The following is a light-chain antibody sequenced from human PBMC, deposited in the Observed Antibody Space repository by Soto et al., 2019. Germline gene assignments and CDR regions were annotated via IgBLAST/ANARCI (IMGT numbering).Light chain of an antibody. CDR3: QVWDISSNHVI. CDR1: NIGSKS. J-gene: IGLJ2*01. Sequence: SYVLTQPPSVSVAPGKTARITCGGNNIGSKSVHWYQQKAGQAPILAMYYDSDRPSGIPERFSGSNSGNTATLTISTVEAGDEGDYYCQVWDISSNHVIFGGGTKLTVL. CDR2: YDS. V-gene: IGLV3-21*04.